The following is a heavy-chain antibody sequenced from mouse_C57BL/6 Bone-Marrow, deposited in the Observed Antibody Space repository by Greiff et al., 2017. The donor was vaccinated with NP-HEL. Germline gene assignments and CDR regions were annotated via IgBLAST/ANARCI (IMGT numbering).Heavy chain of an antibody. Sequence: QVQLKESGAELVRPGASVTLSCKASGYTFTDYEMHWVKQTPVHGLEWIGAIDPETGGTAYNQKFKGKAILTADKSSSTAYMELRSLTSEDSAVYYGTEGDYGGQGTSVTVSS. CDR3: TEGDY. J-gene: IGHJ4*01. CDR1: GYTFTDYE. V-gene: IGHV1-15*01. CDR2: IDPETGGT.